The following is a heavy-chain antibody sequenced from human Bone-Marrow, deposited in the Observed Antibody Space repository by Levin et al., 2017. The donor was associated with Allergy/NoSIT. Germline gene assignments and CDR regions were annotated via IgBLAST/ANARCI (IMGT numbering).Heavy chain of an antibody. CDR2: ISHRGNT. J-gene: IGHJ4*02. CDR3: ARLDGYNFDS. CDR1: NDSIGRGGYY. Sequence: SETLSLTCTVSNDSIGRGGYYWSWIRQHPGKGLEHIGYISHRGNTYYNPSLKSRLTMSLDTSNNQFSLNLISVTAADTAIYYCARLDGYNFDSGGQGTPVIVSS. V-gene: IGHV4-31*03. D-gene: IGHD5-12*01.